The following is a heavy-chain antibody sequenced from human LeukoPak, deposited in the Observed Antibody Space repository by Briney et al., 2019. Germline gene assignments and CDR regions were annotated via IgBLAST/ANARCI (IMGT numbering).Heavy chain of an antibody. CDR3: ARGRDGYNSLDY. V-gene: IGHV1-46*04. CDR1: GYTFTSYG. Sequence: ATVKVSCKASGYTFTSYGISWVRQAPVQGLERMGMINPGGGSTSYAQKLQGRVTMTRDMSTSTVYMELSSLRSEDTAVYFCARGRDGYNSLDYWGQGNLVTVSS. CDR2: INPGGGST. J-gene: IGHJ4*02. D-gene: IGHD5-24*01.